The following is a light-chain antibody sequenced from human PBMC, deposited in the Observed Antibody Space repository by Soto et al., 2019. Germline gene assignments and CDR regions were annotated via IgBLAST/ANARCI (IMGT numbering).Light chain of an antibody. Sequence: QSALTQPASVSGSDGQSITISCTGTSSDVGGYDHVSWYQQRPGKAPKLMIYEVSNRPSGISNRFSGSKSGNTASLTISGLQGDDEADYYCSSYTSSTTYVFGTGTKLTVL. J-gene: IGLJ1*01. CDR2: EVS. CDR3: SSYTSSTTYV. V-gene: IGLV2-14*01. CDR1: SSDVGGYDH.